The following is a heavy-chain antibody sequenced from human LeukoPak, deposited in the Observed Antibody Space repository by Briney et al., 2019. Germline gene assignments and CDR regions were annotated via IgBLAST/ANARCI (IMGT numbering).Heavy chain of an antibody. CDR3: ARNIGGLRGFDY. CDR1: GGSISSGSYY. Sequence: PSETLSLTCTVSGGSISSGSYYWSWIRQPPGKGLEWIGYISYSGSTNYNPSLKSRVTISVDTSKNQFSLRLSSVTAADTAVYYCARNIGGLRGFDYWGQGTLVTVSS. CDR2: ISYSGST. J-gene: IGHJ4*02. D-gene: IGHD2/OR15-2a*01. V-gene: IGHV4-61*01.